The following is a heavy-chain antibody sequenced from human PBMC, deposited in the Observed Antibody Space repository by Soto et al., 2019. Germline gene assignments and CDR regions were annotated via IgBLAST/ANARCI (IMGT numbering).Heavy chain of an antibody. CDR3: ARVMRVYAIRGDLDY. Sequence: QVQLVQSGAEVKKPGSSVKVSCKTSGGTFSTYGINWVRQAPGQGLEWVGGIIPIPGTASYAQRFQGRVTITADESTSTAYMELSSLRSEDTAVYYCARVMRVYAIRGDLDYWGQGTLVTVSS. J-gene: IGHJ4*02. CDR2: IIPIPGTA. D-gene: IGHD2-8*01. CDR1: GGTFSTYG. V-gene: IGHV1-69*01.